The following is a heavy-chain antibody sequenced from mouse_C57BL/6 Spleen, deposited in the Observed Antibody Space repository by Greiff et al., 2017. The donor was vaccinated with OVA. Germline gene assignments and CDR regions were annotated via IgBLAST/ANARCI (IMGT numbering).Heavy chain of an antibody. CDR2: ISDGGSYT. V-gene: IGHV5-4*01. D-gene: IGHD1-1*01. J-gene: IGHJ4*01. CDR1: GFTFSSYA. CDR3: AREGDYSYAMDY. Sequence: EVQRVESGGGLVKPGGSLKLSCAASGFTFSSYAMSWVRQTPEKRLEWVATISDGGSYTYYPDNVKGRFTISRDNAKNNLYLQMSHLKSEDTAMYYCAREGDYSYAMDYWGQGTSVTVSS.